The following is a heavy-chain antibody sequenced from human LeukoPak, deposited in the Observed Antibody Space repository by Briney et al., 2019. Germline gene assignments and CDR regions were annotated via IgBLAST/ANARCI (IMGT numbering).Heavy chain of an antibody. CDR1: GGSFSGYY. CDR3: ARESRPYYDFWSGYFHYYYYGMDV. CDR2: INHSGST. Sequence: SETLSLTCAVYGGSFSGYYWSWIRQPPGKGLEWIGEINHSGSTNYNPSLKSRVTISVDTSKNQFSLKLSSVAAADTAVYYCARESRPYYDFWSGYFHYYYYGMDVWGQGTTVTVSS. V-gene: IGHV4-34*01. J-gene: IGHJ6*02. D-gene: IGHD3-3*01.